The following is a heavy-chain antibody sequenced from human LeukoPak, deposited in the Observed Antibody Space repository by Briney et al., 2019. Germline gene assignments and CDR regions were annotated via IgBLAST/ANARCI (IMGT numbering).Heavy chain of an antibody. V-gene: IGHV3-73*01. CDR2: IRSKANSYAT. Sequence: GGSLRLSCAVSGFTFSGSAMHWVRQASGKGLEWVGRIRSKANSYATAYAASVKGRFTISRDDSKNTAYLQMNSLKTEDTAVYYCTSSRVGAINFDYWGQGTLVTVSS. CDR3: TSSRVGAINFDY. J-gene: IGHJ4*02. CDR1: GFTFSGSA. D-gene: IGHD1-26*01.